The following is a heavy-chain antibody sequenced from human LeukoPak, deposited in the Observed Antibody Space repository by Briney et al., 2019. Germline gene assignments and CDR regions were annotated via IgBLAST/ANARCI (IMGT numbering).Heavy chain of an antibody. CDR2: INHSGST. CDR3: ARGARVYDSSGYLDY. V-gene: IGHV4-34*01. J-gene: IGHJ4*02. Sequence: SETLSLTCAVYGGSFSGYYWSWIRQPPGKGLEWIGEINHSGSTNYNPSLKSRVTISVDTSKNQFSLKLSSVTAADTAVYYCARGARVYDSSGYLDYWGQGTLVTVSS. CDR1: GGSFSGYY. D-gene: IGHD3-22*01.